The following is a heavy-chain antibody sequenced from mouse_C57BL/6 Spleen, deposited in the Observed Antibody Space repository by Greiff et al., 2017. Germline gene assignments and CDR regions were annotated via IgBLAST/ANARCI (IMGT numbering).Heavy chain of an antibody. V-gene: IGHV5-17*01. D-gene: IGHD4-1*01. Sequence: EVQGVESGGGLVKPGGSLTLSCAASGFTFSDYGMHWVRQAPEKGLEWVAYISSGSSTIYYADTVKGRFTLSRDNAKTTLFLQMTSLRSEDTAMYYCARGTGTWYFDVWGTGTTVTVSS. CDR3: ARGTGTWYFDV. J-gene: IGHJ1*03. CDR1: GFTFSDYG. CDR2: ISSGSSTI.